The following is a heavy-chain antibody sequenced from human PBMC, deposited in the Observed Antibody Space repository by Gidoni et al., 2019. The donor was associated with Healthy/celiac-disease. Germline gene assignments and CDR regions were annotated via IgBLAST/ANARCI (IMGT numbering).Heavy chain of an antibody. Sequence: VSAISGSGGSTYYADSVKGRFTISRDNSKNTLYLQMNSLRAEDTAVYYCAKAPHMSTFGGVIVKGYYYYGMDVWGQGTTVTVSS. V-gene: IGHV3-23*01. CDR2: ISGSGGST. J-gene: IGHJ6*02. D-gene: IGHD3-16*02. CDR3: AKAPHMSTFGGVIVKGYYYYGMDV.